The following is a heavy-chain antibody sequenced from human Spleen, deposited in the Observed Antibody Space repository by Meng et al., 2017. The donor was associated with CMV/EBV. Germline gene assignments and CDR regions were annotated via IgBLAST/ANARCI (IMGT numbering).Heavy chain of an antibody. V-gene: IGHV3-66*02. CDR2: IYSGGST. CDR1: GFTVSSNY. D-gene: IGHD1-26*01. Sequence: GESLKISCAASGFTVSSNYMSWVRQAPGRGLEWVSVIYSGGSTYYADSVKGRFTISRDNSKNTLYLQMNSLRAEDTAVYYCARGSTSYYYGMDVWGQGTTVTVSS. CDR3: ARGSTSYYYGMDV. J-gene: IGHJ6*02.